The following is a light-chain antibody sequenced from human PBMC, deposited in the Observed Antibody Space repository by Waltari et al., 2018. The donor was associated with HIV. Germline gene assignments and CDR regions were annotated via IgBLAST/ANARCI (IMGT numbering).Light chain of an antibody. V-gene: IGLV6-57*01. CDR3: QSDDSSNVV. Sequence: NFMLTQPHSVSESPGKTVTISCTRSSGSIASNYVQWYQQRPGSSPTTVIYEDNQRHSGVPDRFSGSIDSSSNSASLTISGLKTEDEADYYCQSDDSSNVVFGGGTKLTVL. CDR2: EDN. J-gene: IGLJ2*01. CDR1: SGSIASNY.